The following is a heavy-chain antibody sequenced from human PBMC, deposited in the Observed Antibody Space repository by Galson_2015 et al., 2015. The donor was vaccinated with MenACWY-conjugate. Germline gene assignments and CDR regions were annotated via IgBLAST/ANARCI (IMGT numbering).Heavy chain of an antibody. CDR3: ARLGDNYRTTSHFDY. V-gene: IGHV3-74*01. CDR1: GFTFSNYW. CDR2: INSDGRSK. Sequence: SLRLSCAASGFTFSNYWMNWVRQAPGKGLVWVSRINSDGRSKSYADSVKGRFTISRDNAKNTLYLQMNSLRAEDTAVYYCARLGDNYRTTSHFDYCGQETLVSVSS. D-gene: IGHD4/OR15-4a*01. J-gene: IGHJ4*02.